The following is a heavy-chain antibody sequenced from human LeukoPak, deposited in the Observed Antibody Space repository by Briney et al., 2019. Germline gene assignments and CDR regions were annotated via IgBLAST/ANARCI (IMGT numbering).Heavy chain of an antibody. CDR1: GFTFSSYA. Sequence: GGSLRLSCAASGFTFSSYAMHWVRQAPGKGLEYVSAISSNGGSTYYANSVKGRFTISRDNSKNTLYLQMGSLRAEDMAVYYCARGYADTAMVYMDVWGKGTTVTVSS. V-gene: IGHV3-64*01. J-gene: IGHJ6*03. CDR2: ISSNGGST. CDR3: ARGYADTAMVYMDV. D-gene: IGHD5-18*01.